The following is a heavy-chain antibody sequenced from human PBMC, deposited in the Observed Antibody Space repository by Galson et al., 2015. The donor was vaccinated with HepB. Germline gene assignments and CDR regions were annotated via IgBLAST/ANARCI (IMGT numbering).Heavy chain of an antibody. V-gene: IGHV3-21*01. CDR1: GFTFSSYS. CDR3: ARDHWSIAAPTLDY. CDR2: ISSSSSYI. J-gene: IGHJ4*02. D-gene: IGHD6-6*01. Sequence: SLRLSCAASGFTFSSYSMNWVRQAPGKGLEWVLSISSSSSYIYYADSVKGRFTISRDNAKNSLYLQMNSLRAEDTAVYYCARDHWSIAAPTLDYWGQGTLVTVSS.